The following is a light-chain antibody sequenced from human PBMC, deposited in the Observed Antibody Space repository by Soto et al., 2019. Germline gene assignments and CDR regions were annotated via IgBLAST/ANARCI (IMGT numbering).Light chain of an antibody. V-gene: IGLV2-14*03. J-gene: IGLJ3*02. CDR3: QSYDGSLSGSV. CDR2: DVS. CDR1: ISDVGSYNY. Sequence: QSALTQPASVSGSPGQSITISCTGTISDVGSYNYVSWYQQYPGKAPKLMIYDVSTRPSGVSDRFSGSKSGNTASLTISGLRAEDEADYYCQSYDGSLSGSVFGGGTKLTVL.